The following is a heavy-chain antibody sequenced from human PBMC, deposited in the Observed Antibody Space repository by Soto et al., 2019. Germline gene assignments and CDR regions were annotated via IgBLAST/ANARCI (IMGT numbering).Heavy chain of an antibody. CDR3: ARGPRSNYDFWRATTYYYYMDV. J-gene: IGHJ6*03. Sequence: TLSLTCAVYGGSFSGYYWSWIRQPPGKGLEWIGEINHSGSTNYNPSLKSRVTISVDTSKNQFSLKLSSVTAADTAVYYCARGPRSNYDFWRATTYYYYMDVWGKGTTVTVSS. V-gene: IGHV4-34*01. CDR2: INHSGST. D-gene: IGHD3-3*01. CDR1: GGSFSGYY.